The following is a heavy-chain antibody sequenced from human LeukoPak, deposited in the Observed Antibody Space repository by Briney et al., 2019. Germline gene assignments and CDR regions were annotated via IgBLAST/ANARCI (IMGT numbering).Heavy chain of an antibody. CDR3: ARRGYTYGWGWFDP. CDR2: INHSGST. D-gene: IGHD5-18*01. CDR1: GGSFSDYY. J-gene: IGHJ5*02. V-gene: IGHV4-34*01. Sequence: SETLSLTCGVYGGSFSDYYWSWIRQPPGKGLEWIGEINHSGSTNYNPSLKSRVTISVDTSKNQLSLKVNSVHAADTAVYYCARRGYTYGWGWFDPWGQGTLVTVSS.